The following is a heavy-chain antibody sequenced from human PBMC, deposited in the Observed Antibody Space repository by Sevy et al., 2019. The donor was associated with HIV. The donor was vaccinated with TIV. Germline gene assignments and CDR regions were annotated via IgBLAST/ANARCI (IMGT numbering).Heavy chain of an antibody. Sequence: ASVKVSCKASGYTFTSYGISWVRQAPGQGLEWMGWISAYNGNTNYAQKRQGRVTMTTDTSTRTAYMELRSRRSDDTAVYYCASSVVVTIGDYYYYGMDVWGQGTTLTVSS. V-gene: IGHV1-18*01. CDR1: GYTFTSYG. J-gene: IGHJ6*02. CDR3: ASSVVVTIGDYYYYGMDV. CDR2: ISAYNGNT. D-gene: IGHD5-12*01.